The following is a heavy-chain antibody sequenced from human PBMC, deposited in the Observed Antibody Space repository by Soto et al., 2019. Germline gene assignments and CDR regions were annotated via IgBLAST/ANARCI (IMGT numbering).Heavy chain of an antibody. CDR2: VGGNGLDT. D-gene: IGHD1-1*01. J-gene: IGHJ4*01. CDR3: AGRTVYPFDY. CDR1: GFIFSNYA. Sequence: EVQLLESGGGLVQPGGSLRISCAASGFIFSNYAMYWVRQAPGKGLGWVSAVGGNGLDTYYVDSVKGRFTISRDNSKNTLYLQMNSLRAEDTSVYYCAGRTVYPFDYWGHGTLVTVSS. V-gene: IGHV3-23*01.